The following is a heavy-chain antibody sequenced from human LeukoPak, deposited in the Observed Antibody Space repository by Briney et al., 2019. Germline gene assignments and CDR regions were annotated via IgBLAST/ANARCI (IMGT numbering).Heavy chain of an antibody. CDR3: ARVGRSYYDSSGYSYFGY. Sequence: GSLRLSCAASGCSFSDYYMSWIRQAPGEGLGWVSYISISGSTIYYADTVKGRFTISRDNAKNSLYLQLNSLRVEDTAVYYCARVGRSYYDSSGYSYFGYWGQGTLLSVSS. D-gene: IGHD3-22*01. CDR1: GCSFSDYY. V-gene: IGHV3-11*04. CDR2: ISISGSTI. J-gene: IGHJ4*02.